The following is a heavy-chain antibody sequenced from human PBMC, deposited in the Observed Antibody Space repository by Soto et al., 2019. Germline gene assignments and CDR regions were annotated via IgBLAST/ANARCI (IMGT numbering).Heavy chain of an antibody. CDR2: ISSSSSTI. CDR1: GFTFSSYS. V-gene: IGHV3-48*01. CDR3: ARGTDEEFSGGSCYRCVGFDP. J-gene: IGHJ5*02. Sequence: GGSLRLSCAASGFTFSSYSMNWVRQAPGKGLEWVSYISSSSSTIYYADSVKGRFTISRDNAKNSLYLQMNSLRAEDTAVYYCARGTDEEFSGGSCYRCVGFDPWGQGTLVTVSS. D-gene: IGHD2-15*01.